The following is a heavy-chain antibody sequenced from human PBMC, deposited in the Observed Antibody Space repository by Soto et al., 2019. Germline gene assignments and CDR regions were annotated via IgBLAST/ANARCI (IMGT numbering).Heavy chain of an antibody. V-gene: IGHV4-39*01. Sequence: PSQTLSLTCTVSGGSISSRSYYWGWIRQPPGKGLEWIGSIYYSGSTYYNPSLKSRVTISVDTSKNQFSLKLSSVTAADTAVYYCVFGRDGLEQLWLFSGVPMVDYWGQGTLVNVSS. CDR1: GGSISSRSYY. D-gene: IGHD5-18*01. J-gene: IGHJ4*02. CDR3: VFGRDGLEQLWLFSGVPMVDY. CDR2: IYYSGST.